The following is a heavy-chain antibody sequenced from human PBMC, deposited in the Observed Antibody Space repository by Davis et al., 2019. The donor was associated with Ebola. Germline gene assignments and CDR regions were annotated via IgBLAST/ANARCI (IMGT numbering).Heavy chain of an antibody. Sequence: GGSLRLSCAASGFTFEHYGMTWVRQAPGKGLEWVSGISWNGDITTYADSVKGRFTVSRDNSKNTLYLQMSSLRVEDTAVYYCAKAVWLDWLSADPLYDYWGQGTLVAVSS. CDR3: AKAVWLDWLSADPLYDY. V-gene: IGHV3-20*04. CDR1: GFTFEHYG. CDR2: ISWNGDIT. D-gene: IGHD3/OR15-3a*01. J-gene: IGHJ4*02.